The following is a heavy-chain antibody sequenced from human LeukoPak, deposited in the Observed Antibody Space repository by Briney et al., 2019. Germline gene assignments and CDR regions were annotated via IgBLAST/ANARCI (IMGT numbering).Heavy chain of an antibody. CDR1: GGSISSYY. V-gene: IGHV4-59*01. J-gene: IGHJ4*02. Sequence: PSETLSLTCTVSGGSISSYYWSWIRQPPGKGLEWIGYIYYSGSTNYNPSLKSRVTISVDTPKNQFSLKLSSVTAADTAVYYCARGGYSYGPSDYWGQGTLVTVSS. CDR3: ARGGYSYGPSDY. D-gene: IGHD5-18*01. CDR2: IYYSGST.